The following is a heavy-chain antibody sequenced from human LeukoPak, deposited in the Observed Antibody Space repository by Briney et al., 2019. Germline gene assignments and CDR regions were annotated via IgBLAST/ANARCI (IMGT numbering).Heavy chain of an antibody. Sequence: KDGESLKISCKGSGYSSTSYWIGWVRQMPGKGLEWMGIIYPGDSDTRYSPSFQGQVTISADKSISTAYLQWSSLKASDTAMYYCARRAQYYDSSGYYSYFDYWGQGTLVTVSS. V-gene: IGHV5-51*01. CDR1: GYSSTSYW. J-gene: IGHJ4*02. D-gene: IGHD3-22*01. CDR2: IYPGDSDT. CDR3: ARRAQYYDSSGYYSYFDY.